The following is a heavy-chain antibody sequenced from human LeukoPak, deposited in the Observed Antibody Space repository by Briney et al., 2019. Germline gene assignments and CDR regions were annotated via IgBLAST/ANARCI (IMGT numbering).Heavy chain of an antibody. Sequence: GESLKISCKGSGYSFTSYWIGWVRQMPGKGLEWMGIIYPGDSDTRYSPSFQGQVIISADKSISPAYLQWSSLKASDTAMYYCARSLRYDILTGYDYYYGMDVWGKGTTVTVSS. J-gene: IGHJ6*04. D-gene: IGHD3-9*01. V-gene: IGHV5-51*01. CDR3: ARSLRYDILTGYDYYYGMDV. CDR1: GYSFTSYW. CDR2: IYPGDSDT.